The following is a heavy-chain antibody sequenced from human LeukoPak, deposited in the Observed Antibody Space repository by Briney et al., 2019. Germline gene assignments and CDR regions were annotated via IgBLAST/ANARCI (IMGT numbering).Heavy chain of an antibody. CDR3: ARDLDYDFWSGPTTGIHAFDI. CDR2: IIPIFGTA. J-gene: IGHJ3*02. V-gene: IGHV1-69*13. CDR1: GGTFSSYA. Sequence: GASVKVSCKASGGTFSSYAISWVRQAPGQGLEWMGGIIPIFGTANYAQKFQGRVTITADESTSTAYMELSSLRSEDTAVYYCARDLDYDFWSGPTTGIHAFDIWGQGTMVTVSS. D-gene: IGHD3-3*01.